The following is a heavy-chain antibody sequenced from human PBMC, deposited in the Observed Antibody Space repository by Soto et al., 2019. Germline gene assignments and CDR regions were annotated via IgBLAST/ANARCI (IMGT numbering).Heavy chain of an antibody. CDR1: GGSFSGYY. D-gene: IGHD4-17*01. J-gene: IGHJ6*04. CDR2: INHTGST. Sequence: QVQLQQWGAGLLKPSETLSLTCTVYGGSFSGYYWSWIRQPPGKGLEWIGEINHTGSTNYNPSLKSPVAISVDTSKNQFSPKLSSATAADTAVYYCAKARLRCEERDAWCKRTTVIVSS. V-gene: IGHV4-34*01. CDR3: AKARLRCEERDA.